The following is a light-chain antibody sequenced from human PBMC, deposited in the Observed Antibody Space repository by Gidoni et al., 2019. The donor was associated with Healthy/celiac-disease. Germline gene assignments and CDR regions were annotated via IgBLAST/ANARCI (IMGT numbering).Light chain of an antibody. CDR2: AAS. CDR3: QQSYSTPGT. CDR1: QSISSY. Sequence: IQMTQSPSSLSASVGDRVTITCRASQSISSYLNWYQQKPGKAPKLLIYAASSLQSGVPSRFSGSGSGTDFTLTISSLQPEDVATYYCQQSYSTPGTFGPGTKVEIK. V-gene: IGKV1-39*01. J-gene: IGKJ3*01.